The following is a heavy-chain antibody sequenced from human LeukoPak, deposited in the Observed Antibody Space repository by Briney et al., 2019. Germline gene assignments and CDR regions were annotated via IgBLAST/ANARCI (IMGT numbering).Heavy chain of an antibody. CDR3: AREDSGSPDY. CDR2: IYYSGST. V-gene: IGHV4-59*11. Sequence: SETLSLTCTVSGGSISSHYWSWIRQPPGKGLEWIGYIYYSGSTNYNPPLKSRVTISVDTSKNQFSLKLSSVTAADTAVYYCAREDSGSPDYWGQGTLVTVSS. CDR1: GGSISSHY. J-gene: IGHJ4*02. D-gene: IGHD3-22*01.